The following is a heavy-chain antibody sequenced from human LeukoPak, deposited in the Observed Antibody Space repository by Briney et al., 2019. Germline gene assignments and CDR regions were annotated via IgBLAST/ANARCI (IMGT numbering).Heavy chain of an antibody. CDR1: GFSFSGSA. CDR2: IRGAGYSDAP. J-gene: IGHJ5*02. CDR3: TVPASGGNWFDP. D-gene: IGHD2-2*01. Sequence: GGSLRLSCAASGFSFSGSATHWVRQAPGKGLEWVGRIRGAGYSDAPAYVASVRGRFTISRDDSKSTAYLQMNSLKAEDTAVYYCTVPASGGNWFDPWGPGTLVTVSS. V-gene: IGHV3-73*01.